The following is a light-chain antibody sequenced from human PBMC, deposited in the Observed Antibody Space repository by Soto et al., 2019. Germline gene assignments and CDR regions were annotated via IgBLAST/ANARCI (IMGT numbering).Light chain of an antibody. CDR2: DVS. V-gene: IGLV2-14*01. J-gene: IGLJ3*02. CDR1: SSDVGGYNY. CDR3: SSSTSSSTRV. Sequence: QSALTQPASVSGSPGQSITISCTGTSSDVGGYNYVSWYQQHPGKAPKLMIYDVSNRPSGVSNRFSGSKSGNTASLTISGLQAEDDADYCCSSSTSSSTRVFGGGTKLTVL.